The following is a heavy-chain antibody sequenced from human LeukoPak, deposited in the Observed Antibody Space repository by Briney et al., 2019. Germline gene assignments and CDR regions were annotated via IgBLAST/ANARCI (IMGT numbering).Heavy chain of an antibody. CDR3: AREGCSSTSCYDGAFDI. CDR1: GYTFTGYY. Sequence: ASVKVSCKASGYTFTGYYMHWVRQAPGQGLEWMGWINPNSGGTNYAQKFQGRVTMTRDTSISTAYMELSRLRSDDTAVYYCAREGCSSTSCYDGAFDIWGQGTMVTIS. J-gene: IGHJ3*02. CDR2: INPNSGGT. D-gene: IGHD2-2*01. V-gene: IGHV1-2*02.